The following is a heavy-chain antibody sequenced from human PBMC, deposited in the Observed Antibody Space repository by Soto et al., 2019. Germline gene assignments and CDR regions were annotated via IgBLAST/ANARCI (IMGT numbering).Heavy chain of an antibody. CDR2: IRGDTATT. CDR1: GFSVSEYS. D-gene: IGHD6-19*01. CDR3: AKPLQQWLLQGSGVDV. V-gene: IGHV3-23*01. Sequence: GSLRLSCAASGFSVSEYSMTWVRQAPGNGLQWVSAIRGDTATTHYADSVKGRFTISRDNSRDTLYLQMNSLRVEDTAIYYCAKPLQQWLLQGSGVDVWGQGSTVTVSS. J-gene: IGHJ6*02.